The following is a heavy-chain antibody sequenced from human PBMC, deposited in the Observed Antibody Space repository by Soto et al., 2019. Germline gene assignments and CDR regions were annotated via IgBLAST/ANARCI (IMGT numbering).Heavy chain of an antibody. Sequence: PGGSLRLSCAASGFTFDSYGMHWCRQALGKWLEWVAVISYDGSNKYYADSVKGRFTISRDNSKNTLYLQINSLRAEDTAVYYCAKILFAVYYYYYGIVVSGQGXTITVYS. CDR1: GFTFDSYG. CDR2: ISYDGSNK. D-gene: IGHD2-15*01. CDR3: AKILFAVYYYYYGIVV. V-gene: IGHV3-30*18. J-gene: IGHJ6*02.